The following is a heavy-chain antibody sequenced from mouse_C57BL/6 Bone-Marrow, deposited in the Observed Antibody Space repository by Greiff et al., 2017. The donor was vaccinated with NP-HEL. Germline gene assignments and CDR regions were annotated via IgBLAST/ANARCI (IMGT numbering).Heavy chain of an antibody. Sequence: QVHVKQSGAELARPGASVKLSCKASGYTFTSYGISWVKQRTGQGLEWIGEIYPRSGNTYYNEKFKGKATLTADKSSSTAYMELRSLTSEDSAVYFCARSSDWAYWGQGTLVTVSA. V-gene: IGHV1-81*01. CDR1: GYTFTSYG. CDR3: ARSSDWAY. J-gene: IGHJ3*01. CDR2: IYPRSGNT.